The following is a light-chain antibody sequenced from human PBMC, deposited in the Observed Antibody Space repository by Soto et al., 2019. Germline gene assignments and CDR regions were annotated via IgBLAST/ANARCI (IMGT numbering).Light chain of an antibody. Sequence: DIQMTQSPSTLSGSVGDRVTITCRASQSISSWLAWYQQKPGKAPKLLIFDASTLESGVPSRFSGSGSGTDFTLTISSLQPDDVATYYCQKYNSAPLTFGGGTRLEIK. CDR3: QKYNSAPLT. CDR2: DAS. CDR1: QSISSW. V-gene: IGKV1-5*01. J-gene: IGKJ5*01.